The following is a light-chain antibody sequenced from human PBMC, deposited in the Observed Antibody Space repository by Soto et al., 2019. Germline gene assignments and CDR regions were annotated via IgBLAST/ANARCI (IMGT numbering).Light chain of an antibody. V-gene: IGLV3-21*02. CDR3: QVWDNGSDHYV. CDR1: NVGSKN. J-gene: IGLJ1*01. Sequence: SYELTQPPSVSVAPGQTARITCGGTNVGSKNVHWYQQQPGQAPVLVVYADSARPSWIPARFSGSTSGSTATLTISSVEAGDEADYYCQVWDNGSDHYVFGTGTKVPV. CDR2: ADS.